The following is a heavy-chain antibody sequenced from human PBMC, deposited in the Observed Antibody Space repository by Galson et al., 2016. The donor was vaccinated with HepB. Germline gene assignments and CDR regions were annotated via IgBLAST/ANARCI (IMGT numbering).Heavy chain of an antibody. V-gene: IGHV1-3*01. Sequence: SVKVSCKASGYSFTSHSIHWVRQAPGQGPEWMGWINAGKGNTKYSQKFQGRITITRDTSASTAYMELNSLRSNDTAVYYCARDSYSFDQGGQGTLVTVSS. D-gene: IGHD5-12*01. CDR2: INAGKGNT. CDR1: GYSFTSHS. CDR3: ARDSYSFDQ. J-gene: IGHJ4*02.